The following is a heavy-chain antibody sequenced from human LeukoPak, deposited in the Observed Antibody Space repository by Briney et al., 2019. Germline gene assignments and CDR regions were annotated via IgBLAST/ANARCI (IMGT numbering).Heavy chain of an antibody. CDR3: ARDLDYYGSGSSDAFDI. V-gene: IGHV3-53*01. CDR1: GFPFSGYA. D-gene: IGHD3-10*01. CDR2: IDSGGNT. J-gene: IGHJ3*02. Sequence: PGGSLRLSCAASGFPFSGYAMSWVHQAPGKGLEWVSGIDSGGNTYLADSVEGRFTVSRDNSKNTLYLQMDSLRADDTAVYYCARDLDYYGSGSSDAFDIWGQGTMVTVSS.